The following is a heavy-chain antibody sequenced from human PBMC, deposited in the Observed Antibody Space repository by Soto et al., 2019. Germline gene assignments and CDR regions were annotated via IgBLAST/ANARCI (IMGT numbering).Heavy chain of an antibody. CDR2: IIPIFGTA. CDR3: ATRDRIAVAGYYYYGMDV. CDR1: GGTFSSYA. J-gene: IGHJ6*02. D-gene: IGHD6-19*01. Sequence: SVKVSCKASGGTFSSYAISWVRQAPGQGLEWMGGIIPIFGTANSAQKFQGRVTITADESTSTAYMELSSLRSEDTAVYYCATRDRIAVAGYYYYGMDVWGQETTVTVSS. V-gene: IGHV1-69*13.